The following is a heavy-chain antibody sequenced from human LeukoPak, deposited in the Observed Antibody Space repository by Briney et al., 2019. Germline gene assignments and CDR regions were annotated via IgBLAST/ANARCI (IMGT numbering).Heavy chain of an antibody. CDR2: ISGSGGST. Sequence: PGGSLRLSCAASGFTFSSYAMSWVRQAPGKGLEWVSAISGSGGSTYYTDSVKGRFTISRDNSKNTLYLQMNSLRAEDTAVYYCAKEGLYDFWSGYSGFYGMDVWGQGTTVTVSS. J-gene: IGHJ6*02. D-gene: IGHD3-3*01. CDR3: AKEGLYDFWSGYSGFYGMDV. V-gene: IGHV3-23*01. CDR1: GFTFSSYA.